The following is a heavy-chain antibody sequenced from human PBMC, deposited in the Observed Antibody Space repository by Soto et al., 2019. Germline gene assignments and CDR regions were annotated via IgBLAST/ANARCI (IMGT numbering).Heavy chain of an antibody. V-gene: IGHV4-59*01. CDR3: ARGCSGGSCYLSPWFDP. CDR2: IYYSGST. Sequence: NPSETLSLTCTVSGGSISSYYWSWIRQPPGKGLEWIGYIYYSGSTNYNPSLKSRVTISVDTSKNQFSLKLSSVTAADTAVYYCARGCSGGSCYLSPWFDPWGQGTLVTVSS. J-gene: IGHJ5*02. D-gene: IGHD2-15*01. CDR1: GGSISSYY.